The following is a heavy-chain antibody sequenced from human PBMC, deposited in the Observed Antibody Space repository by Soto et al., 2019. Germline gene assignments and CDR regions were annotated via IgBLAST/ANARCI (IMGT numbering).Heavy chain of an antibody. CDR3: TTDRDSSSWHY. Sequence: GGSLRLSCAASGFTFSNAWMSWVRQAPGKGLEWVGRIKSKTDGGTTDYAAPVKGRFTISRDDPKNTLYLQMNSLKTEDTAVYYCTTDRDSSSWHYWGQGTLVTVSS. V-gene: IGHV3-15*01. J-gene: IGHJ4*02. CDR1: GFTFSNAW. D-gene: IGHD6-13*01. CDR2: IKSKTDGGTT.